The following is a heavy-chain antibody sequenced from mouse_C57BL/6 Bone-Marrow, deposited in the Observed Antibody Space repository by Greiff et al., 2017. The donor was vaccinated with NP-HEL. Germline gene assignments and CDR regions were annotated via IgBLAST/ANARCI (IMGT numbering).Heavy chain of an antibody. V-gene: IGHV5-9*01. J-gene: IGHJ2*01. D-gene: IGHD1-1*01. Sequence: EVQLVESGGGLVKPGGSLKLSCAASGFTFSSYTMSWVRQTPEKRLEWVATISGGGGNTYYPDSVKGRFTISSDNAKNTLYLQMSSLRSEDTALYYCARRYYGRGFYFDYWGQGTTLTVSS. CDR2: ISGGGGNT. CDR1: GFTFSSYT. CDR3: ARRYYGRGFYFDY.